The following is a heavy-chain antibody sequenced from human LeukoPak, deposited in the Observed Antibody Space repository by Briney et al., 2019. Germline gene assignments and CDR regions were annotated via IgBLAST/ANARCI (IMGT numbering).Heavy chain of an antibody. D-gene: IGHD3-22*01. J-gene: IGHJ4*02. CDR2: IYYSGST. V-gene: IGHV4-59*12. CDR3: ATPLNYYDSSGYTGGVDY. Sequence: SETLSLTCTVSGGSISSYYWSWIRQPPGKGLEWIGYIYYSGSTNYNPSLKSRVTISVDTSKNQFSLKLSSVTAADTAVYYCATPLNYYDSSGYTGGVDYWGQGTLVTVSS. CDR1: GGSISSYY.